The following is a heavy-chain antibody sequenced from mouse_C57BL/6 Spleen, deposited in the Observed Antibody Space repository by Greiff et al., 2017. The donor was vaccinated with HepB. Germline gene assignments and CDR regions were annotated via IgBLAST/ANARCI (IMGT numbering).Heavy chain of an antibody. CDR1: GFTFSDYG. D-gene: IGHD3-2*01. Sequence: DVHLVESGGGLVKPGGSLKLSCAASGFTFSDYGMHWVRQAPEKGLEWVAYISSGSSTIYYADTVKGRFTISRDNAKNTLFLQMTSLRSEDTAMYYCARDSPYYFDYWGQGTTLTVSS. J-gene: IGHJ2*01. V-gene: IGHV5-17*01. CDR3: ARDSPYYFDY. CDR2: ISSGSSTI.